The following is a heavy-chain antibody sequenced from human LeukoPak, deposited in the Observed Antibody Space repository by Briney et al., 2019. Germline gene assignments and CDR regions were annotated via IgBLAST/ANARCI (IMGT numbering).Heavy chain of an antibody. CDR2: INPNSGGT. CDR3: ARTKGVAAGEYFQY. CDR1: GYTFTGYY. J-gene: IGHJ1*01. V-gene: IGHV1-2*02. D-gene: IGHD2-8*01. Sequence: ASVKVSCKASGYTFTGYYIHWVRQAPGQGLEWMGWINPNSGGTNYAQKFQGRVTMTRDTSISTAYMELSSLRSDDTAVYYCARTKGVAAGEYFQYWGQGTLVTVSS.